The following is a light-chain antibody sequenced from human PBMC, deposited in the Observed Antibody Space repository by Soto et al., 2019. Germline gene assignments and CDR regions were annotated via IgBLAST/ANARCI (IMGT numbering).Light chain of an antibody. CDR2: LNSDGSH. V-gene: IGLV4-69*01. Sequence: QPVLTQSPSASASLGASVKLTCTLSSGHSSYAIAWHQQQAEKGPRYLMKLNSDGSHNKGDGIPDRFSGSGSGAERYLTISSLQSEDEADYYCQTWGTGIRVFGGGTKLTLL. CDR1: SGHSSYA. J-gene: IGLJ2*01. CDR3: QTWGTGIRV.